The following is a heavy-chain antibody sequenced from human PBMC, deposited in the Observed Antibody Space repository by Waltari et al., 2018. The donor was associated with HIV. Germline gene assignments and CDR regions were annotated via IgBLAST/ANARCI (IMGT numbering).Heavy chain of an antibody. V-gene: IGHV3-23*01. J-gene: IGHJ4*02. CDR2: NRHTGESK. D-gene: IGHD2-15*01. CDR1: GFTFSDYS. Sequence: EVQLLASVGGLVQPGGSLRLSCAACGFTFSDYSHSWVRQAPGKGLDWVSANRHTGESKSDADSVKGRFTISRDNSKKTVYLQMDRLGAEETAIYYCAKKGYLSGGNWKRDYFDYWGQGTLVTVSS. CDR3: AKKGYLSGGNWKRDYFDY.